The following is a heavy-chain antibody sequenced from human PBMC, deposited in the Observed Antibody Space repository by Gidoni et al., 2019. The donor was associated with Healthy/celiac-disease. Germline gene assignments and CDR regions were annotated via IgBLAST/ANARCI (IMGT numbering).Heavy chain of an antibody. D-gene: IGHD3-22*01. CDR1: GFTFSSYA. CDR2: RQYDGSNK. CDR3: ARGFDTTRRYYYDSSGPFDY. V-gene: IGHV3-30-3*01. J-gene: IGHJ4*02. Sequence: QVQLVESGGGVVQPGRSLRISCAASGFTFSSYAMHWVPQAPGKGLEAVAVRQYDGSNKYYADSVKGRFTISRDNAKNTLYLQMNSLRAEDTAVYYCARGFDTTRRYYYDSSGPFDYWGQGTLVTVSS.